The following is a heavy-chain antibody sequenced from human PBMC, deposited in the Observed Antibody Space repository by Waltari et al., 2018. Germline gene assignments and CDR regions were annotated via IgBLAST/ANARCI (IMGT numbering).Heavy chain of an antibody. CDR3: ARNRELRAFDY. Sequence: QVQLQESGPGLVKPSQTLSLTCTVSGGSISSGSYYWSWIRQPAGKGLEWIGRIYTSGSTNYNPSLKSRVTISVDTSKNQFSLKLSSVTAADTAVYYCARNRELRAFDYWGQGTLVTVSS. CDR1: GGSISSGSYY. CDR2: IYTSGST. V-gene: IGHV4-61*02. D-gene: IGHD1-26*01. J-gene: IGHJ4*02.